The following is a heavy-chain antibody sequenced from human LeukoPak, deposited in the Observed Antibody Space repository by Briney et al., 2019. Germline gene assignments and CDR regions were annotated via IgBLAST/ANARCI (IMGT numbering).Heavy chain of an antibody. CDR1: GYAIISGGFS. CDR2: IYDRGPA. V-gene: IGHV4-30-2*01. J-gene: IGHJ5*02. D-gene: IGHD3-10*01. CDR3: ARSGQASGLFSS. Sequence: SETLSLTCTVSGYAIISGGFSWNWIRQPPGKGLEWIGCIYDRGPAHYNPSLKSRFTISVDRPKNQFFLNVTSLTAADTAVYYCARSGQASGLFSSWGQGTLVVVSS.